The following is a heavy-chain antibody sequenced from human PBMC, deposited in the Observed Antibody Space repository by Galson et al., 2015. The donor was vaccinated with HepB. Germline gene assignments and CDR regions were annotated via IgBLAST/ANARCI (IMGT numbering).Heavy chain of an antibody. CDR1: GFTFSSYG. CDR2: IWYDGSNK. CDR3: ARDSVGAVWVDQPPLSYYYYYGMDV. Sequence: SLRLSCAASGFTFSSYGMHWVRQAPGKGLEWVAVIWYDGSNKYYADSVKGRFTISRDNSKNTLYLQMNSLRAEDTAVYYCARDSVGAVWVDQPPLSYYYYYGMDVWGQGTTVTVSS. V-gene: IGHV3-33*01. D-gene: IGHD3-16*01. J-gene: IGHJ6*02.